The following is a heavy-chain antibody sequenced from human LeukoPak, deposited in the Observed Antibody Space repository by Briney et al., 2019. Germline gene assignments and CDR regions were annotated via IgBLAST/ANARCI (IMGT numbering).Heavy chain of an antibody. CDR1: GYTFTSYG. CDR2: ISAYNGNT. J-gene: IGHJ4*02. V-gene: IGHV1-18*01. Sequence: GASVKVSCKASGYTFTSYGISWVRQAPGQGLEWMGWISAYNGNTNCAQKLQGRVTMTTDTSTSTAYMELRSLRSDDTAVYYCARDFRLTVRGVILDYWGQGTLVTVSS. D-gene: IGHD3-10*01. CDR3: ARDFRLTVRGVILDY.